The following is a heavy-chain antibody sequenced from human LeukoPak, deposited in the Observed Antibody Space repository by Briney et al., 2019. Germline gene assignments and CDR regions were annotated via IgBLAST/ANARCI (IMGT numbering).Heavy chain of an antibody. CDR3: ARNIVPDY. CDR1: GGSFSGYY. J-gene: IGHJ4*02. Sequence: SETLSLTFAVYGGSFSGYYWSWIRQPPGKGLEWIGEINHSGSTNYNPSLKSRVTISVDTSKNQFSLKLSSVTAADTAVYYCARNIVPDYWGQGTLVTVSS. D-gene: IGHD2-21*01. CDR2: INHSGST. V-gene: IGHV4-34*01.